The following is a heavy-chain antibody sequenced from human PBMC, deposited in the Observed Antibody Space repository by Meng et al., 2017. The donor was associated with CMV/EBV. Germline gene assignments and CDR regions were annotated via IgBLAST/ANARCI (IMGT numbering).Heavy chain of an antibody. Sequence: GESLKISCAASGFTFSSYSMNWVRQAPGKGLEWVSSISSSSSYIYYADSVKGRFTISRDNAKNSLYLQMNSLRAEDTAAYYCAREVYEALFASPGDAFDIWGQGTMVTVSS. D-gene: IGHD3-3*01. CDR3: AREVYEALFASPGDAFDI. J-gene: IGHJ3*02. CDR2: ISSSSSYI. CDR1: GFTFSSYS. V-gene: IGHV3-21*01.